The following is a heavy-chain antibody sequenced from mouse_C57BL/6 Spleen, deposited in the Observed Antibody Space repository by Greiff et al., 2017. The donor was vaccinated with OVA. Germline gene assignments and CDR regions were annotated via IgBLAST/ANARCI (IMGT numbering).Heavy chain of an antibody. J-gene: IGHJ2*01. CDR2: IYPGDGDT. CDR1: GYAFSSSW. D-gene: IGHD2-2*01. V-gene: IGHV1-82*01. CDR3: ARSDGYGDYFDD. Sequence: VQLQQSGPELVKPGASVKISCKASGYAFSSSWMNWVKQRPGKGLEWIGRIYPGDGDTNYNGKFKGKATLTADKSSITAYMQLSSLTSEDSAVYFCARSDGYGDYFDDWGQGTTLTVSS.